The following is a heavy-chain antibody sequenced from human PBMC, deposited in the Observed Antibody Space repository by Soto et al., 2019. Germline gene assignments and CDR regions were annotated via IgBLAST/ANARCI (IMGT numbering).Heavy chain of an antibody. CDR2: LVPSDFAP. D-gene: IGHD4-17*01. CDR3: VRRDYFYGVDV. Sequence: EVQLVQSGAEVKKPGESLRISCKGSGYSFSSFGISWVRQKPGKGLEWMGSLVPSDFAPSYSPSFQGHVTISVDKSITTAYLQWHSLRASDTAIYYCVRRDYFYGVDVWGQGTTVTVSS. CDR1: GYSFSSFG. J-gene: IGHJ6*02. V-gene: IGHV5-10-1*03.